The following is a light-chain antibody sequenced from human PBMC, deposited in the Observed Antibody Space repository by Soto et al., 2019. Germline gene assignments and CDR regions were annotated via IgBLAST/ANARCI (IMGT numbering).Light chain of an antibody. CDR2: GAS. V-gene: IGKV3-15*01. CDR3: QQSNDWPYT. J-gene: IGKJ2*01. CDR1: QSISTN. Sequence: ELEMTQSPATLSVSPGETVALSCRASQSISTNLAWYQQKPGQGPGLLIYGASTRATGIPARFSGSGSETEFTLTISSLQSEDFAVYYCQQSNDWPYTFGQGTKLEIK.